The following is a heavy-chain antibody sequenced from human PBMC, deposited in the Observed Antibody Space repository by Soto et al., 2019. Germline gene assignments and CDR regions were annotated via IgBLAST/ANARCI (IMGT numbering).Heavy chain of an antibody. Sequence: GSLRLSCAASGFTFSSYGMHWVRQAPGKGLEWVAVISYDGSNKYYADSVKGRFTISRDNSKNTLYLQMNSLRAEDTAVYYCAKDQESGSYGLYYYYGMDVWGQGTTVTVSS. J-gene: IGHJ6*02. CDR3: AKDQESGSYGLYYYYGMDV. V-gene: IGHV3-30*18. CDR2: ISYDGSNK. CDR1: GFTFSSYG. D-gene: IGHD1-26*01.